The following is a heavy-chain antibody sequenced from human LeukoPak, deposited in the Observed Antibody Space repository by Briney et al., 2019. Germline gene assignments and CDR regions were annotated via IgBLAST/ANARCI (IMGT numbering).Heavy chain of an antibody. Sequence: GGSLRLSCAASGFTFSGYSMNWVRQAPGKGLEWVSSISSSSSSYIYYADSVKGRFTISRDNAKNSLYLQMNSLRAEDTAVYYCARGLRLEDWSGPIPLIYWGQGTLVTVSS. D-gene: IGHD3-3*01. CDR3: ARGLRLEDWSGPIPLIY. CDR1: GFTFSGYS. V-gene: IGHV3-21*01. CDR2: ISSSSSSYI. J-gene: IGHJ4*02.